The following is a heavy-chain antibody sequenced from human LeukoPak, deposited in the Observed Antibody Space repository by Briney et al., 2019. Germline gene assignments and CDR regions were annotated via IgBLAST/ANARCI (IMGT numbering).Heavy chain of an antibody. V-gene: IGHV1-46*01. CDR1: GYTFTSYY. CDR2: INPSGGST. CDR3: ARDKDIVVVPAAMYYYYYYGMDV. J-gene: IGHJ6*02. Sequence: ASVKVSCKASGYTFTSYYMHWVRQAPGQGLEWMGIINPSGGSTSYAQKFQGRVTMTRDTSTSTVYMELSSLRSEDTAVYYCARDKDIVVVPAAMYYYYYYGMDVWGQGTTVTVSS. D-gene: IGHD2-2*01.